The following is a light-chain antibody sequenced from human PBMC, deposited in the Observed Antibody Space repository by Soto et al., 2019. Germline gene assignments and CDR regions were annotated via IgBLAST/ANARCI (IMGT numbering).Light chain of an antibody. CDR1: QSVSSA. J-gene: IGKJ5*01. CDR2: GAS. CDR3: QQYGSSQGIT. V-gene: IGKV3-15*01. Sequence: EIVMTQSPATLSVPPGESATLSCRASQSVSSALAWFQQKPGQAPRLLIYGASTRATGIPARFSGGGSGTDFTLTISRLEPEDFAVYYCQQYGSSQGITFGQGTRLEIK.